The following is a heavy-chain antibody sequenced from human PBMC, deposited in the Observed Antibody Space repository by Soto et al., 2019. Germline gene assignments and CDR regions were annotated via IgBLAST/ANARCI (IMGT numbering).Heavy chain of an antibody. Sequence: ASVKVSCKASGYTFTGYYIHWVRQVPGQGLEWMGFINHNSGGTNYAHKFQGRVTMTRDMSVSAAHMELHSLRSDDTAIYFCGRGVGVAAASNLYYFNYWGQGTLVTVSS. CDR1: GYTFTGYY. D-gene: IGHD6-19*01. V-gene: IGHV1-2*07. CDR3: GRGVGVAAASNLYYFNY. J-gene: IGHJ4*02. CDR2: INHNSGGT.